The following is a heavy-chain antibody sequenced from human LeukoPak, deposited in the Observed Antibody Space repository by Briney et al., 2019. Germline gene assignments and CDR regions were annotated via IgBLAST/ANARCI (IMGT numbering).Heavy chain of an antibody. D-gene: IGHD1-26*01. J-gene: IGHJ3*02. CDR3: ARDVGASAPDAFDI. V-gene: IGHV3-21*01. CDR1: GFTFSTYN. Sequence: PGGSLRLSCAASGFTFSTYNMNWVRQAPGKGLEWVSSISSSSNYIYYADSVKGRFTISRDNAKNSMYLQIDSMRVQDTDVSYCARDVGASAPDAFDIWGQGTMVTVSS. CDR2: ISSSSNYI.